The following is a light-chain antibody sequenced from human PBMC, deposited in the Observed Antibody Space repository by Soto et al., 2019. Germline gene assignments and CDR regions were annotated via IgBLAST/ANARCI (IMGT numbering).Light chain of an antibody. CDR1: QSVRSD. Sequence: EIVMTQSPATLSVSPGDRATLSCRASQSVRSDLARYQQKPGQAPRLLIFGASTRATGIPARFSGSGSGTEFTLSISSLQSEDFAVYFCQQYVNWPLTFGGGTKVDIK. CDR3: QQYVNWPLT. CDR2: GAS. J-gene: IGKJ4*01. V-gene: IGKV3-15*01.